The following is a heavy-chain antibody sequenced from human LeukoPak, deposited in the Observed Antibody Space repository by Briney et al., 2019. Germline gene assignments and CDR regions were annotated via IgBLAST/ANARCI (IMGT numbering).Heavy chain of an antibody. V-gene: IGHV1-46*01. CDR3: AKRPGYCSSTSCLYYYYMDV. Sequence: ASVKVPCKASGYTFTSYYMHWVRQAPGQGLEWMGIINPSGGSTSYAQKFQGRVTMTRDTSTSTVYMELNSLRAEDTAVYYCAKRPGYCSSTSCLYYYYMDVWGKGTTVTVSS. CDR1: GYTFTSYY. D-gene: IGHD2-2*01. J-gene: IGHJ6*03. CDR2: INPSGGST.